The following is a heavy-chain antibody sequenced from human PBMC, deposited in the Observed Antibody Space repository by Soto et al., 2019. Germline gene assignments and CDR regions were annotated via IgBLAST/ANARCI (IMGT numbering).Heavy chain of an antibody. V-gene: IGHV4-59*12. CDR2: IYHSVST. CDR3: ARVPDY. Sequence: NPSETLSLTCTVSGGSISSYYWSWIRQPPWKGLEYIGYIYHSVSTYYNPSLKSRVTISVDRSKNQFSLRLSSVTAADTAVYYCARVPDYWGQGTLVTVSS. J-gene: IGHJ4*02. CDR1: GGSISSYY.